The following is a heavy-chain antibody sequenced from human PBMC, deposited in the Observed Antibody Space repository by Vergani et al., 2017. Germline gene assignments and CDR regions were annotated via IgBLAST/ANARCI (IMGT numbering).Heavy chain of an antibody. CDR3: ARAELRTYYYGSGSSYDAFDI. J-gene: IGHJ3*02. CDR2: IYYSGST. V-gene: IGHV4-31*03. CDR1: GGSISSGGYY. Sequence: QVQLQESGPGLVKPSQTLSLTCTVSGGSISSGGYYWSWIRQHPGKGLEWIGYIYYSGSTYYNPSLKSRVTISVDTSKNQFSLKLSSVTAADTAVYYCARAELRTYYYGSGSSYDAFDIWGQGTMVTVSS. D-gene: IGHD3-10*01.